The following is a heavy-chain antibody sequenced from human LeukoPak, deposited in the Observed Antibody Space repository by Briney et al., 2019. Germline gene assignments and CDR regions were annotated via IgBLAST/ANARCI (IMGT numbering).Heavy chain of an antibody. CDR2: ISGSGGGT. D-gene: IGHD6-19*01. V-gene: IGHV3-23*01. CDR1: GFTFSSYA. J-gene: IGHJ4*02. CDR3: AKGPLIEVAGTTWDY. Sequence: PGGSLRLSCEASGFTFSSYAMIWVRQAPGKGLEWVSAISGSGGGTQYADSVKGRFTISRDNSKNTLYLQMNSLRAEDTALYYCAKGPLIEVAGTTWDYWGQGTLVTVSS.